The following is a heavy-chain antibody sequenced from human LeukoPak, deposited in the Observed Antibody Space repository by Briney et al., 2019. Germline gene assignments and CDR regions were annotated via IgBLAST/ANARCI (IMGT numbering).Heavy chain of an antibody. V-gene: IGHV3-23*01. CDR3: AKEDFGVVTYNWFDP. CDR1: GFTFSSYA. J-gene: IGHJ5*02. Sequence: GGSLRLSCAASGFTFSSYAMSWVRQAPGKGLEWVSAISGSGGSTYYADSVKGRFTISRDNSKNTLYLQMNSLGAEDTAVYYCAKEDFGVVTYNWFDPWGQGTLVTVSS. CDR2: ISGSGGST. D-gene: IGHD3-3*01.